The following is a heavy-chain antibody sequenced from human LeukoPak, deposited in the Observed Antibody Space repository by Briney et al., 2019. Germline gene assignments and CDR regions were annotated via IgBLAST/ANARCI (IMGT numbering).Heavy chain of an antibody. D-gene: IGHD3-10*01. CDR1: AFTFSSYW. V-gene: IGHV3-7*03. J-gene: IGHJ6*04. Sequence: GGSLRLSCAASAFTFSSYWMSWVRQAPGKGLEWVANIKQDGSEKYYVDSVKGRFTISRDNAKNSLYLQMNSLRAEDTAVYYCARRRGISMVRGVRDYYYGMDVWGKGTTVTVSS. CDR2: IKQDGSEK. CDR3: ARRRGISMVRGVRDYYYGMDV.